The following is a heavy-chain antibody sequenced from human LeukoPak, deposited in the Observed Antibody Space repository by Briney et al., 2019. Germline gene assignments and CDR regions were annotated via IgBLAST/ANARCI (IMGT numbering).Heavy chain of an antibody. D-gene: IGHD2-15*01. CDR3: ARSPPTYCSGGSCYYFDY. J-gene: IGHJ4*02. CDR1: GGSFSGYF. CDR2: INHSGST. Sequence: SETLSLTCAVYGGSFSGYFWSWVRQPPGKGLEWIGEINHSGSTNYNPSLKSRVTISVDTSKNQFSLKLSSVTAADTAIYYCARSPPTYCSGGSCYYFDYWGQGTLSPSPQ. V-gene: IGHV4-34*01.